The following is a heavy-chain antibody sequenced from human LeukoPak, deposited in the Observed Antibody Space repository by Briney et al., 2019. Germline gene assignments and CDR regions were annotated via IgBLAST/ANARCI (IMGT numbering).Heavy chain of an antibody. D-gene: IGHD3-10*01. CDR3: AKDGTRGIRFGKIPHYFDY. J-gene: IGHJ4*02. Sequence: GGSLRLSCAASGFTFSSYTMNWVRQAPGKGLEWVSSISSTSDYIYYADSVKGRFTISRDYAKNSLYLQMNSLRVDDTAVYYCAKDGTRGIRFGKIPHYFDYWGQGTLVTVSS. V-gene: IGHV3-21*01. CDR1: GFTFSSYT. CDR2: ISSTSDYI.